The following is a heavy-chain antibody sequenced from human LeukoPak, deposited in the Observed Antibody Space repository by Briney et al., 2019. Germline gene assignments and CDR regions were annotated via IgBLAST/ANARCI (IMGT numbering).Heavy chain of an antibody. CDR1: GFTFSSYS. V-gene: IGHV3-21*01. CDR3: ARAKSSSYYYYYMDV. CDR2: ISSSSSYI. J-gene: IGHJ6*03. D-gene: IGHD6-13*01. Sequence: PGGSLRLSCAASGFTFSSYSMNWVRQAPGKGLEWVSSISSSSSYIYYADSVKGRFTISRDNAKNSLYLQMNSLRAEDTAVYYCARAKSSSYYYYYMDVWGKGTTVTISS.